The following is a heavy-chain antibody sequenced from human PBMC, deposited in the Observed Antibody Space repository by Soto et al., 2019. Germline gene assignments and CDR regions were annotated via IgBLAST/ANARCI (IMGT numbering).Heavy chain of an antibody. Sequence: GASVKVSCKASGGTFNSFSIDWVRQAPGQGLEWMGGIIPMSGRPNYAQRFQGRVTFSADKSTNTVYMEVNSLTCEDTAVYYCTRRGRQSANWFDPWGQGTLVTVSS. CDR1: GGTFNSFS. J-gene: IGHJ5*02. CDR2: IIPMSGRP. V-gene: IGHV1-69*06. CDR3: TRRGRQSANWFDP.